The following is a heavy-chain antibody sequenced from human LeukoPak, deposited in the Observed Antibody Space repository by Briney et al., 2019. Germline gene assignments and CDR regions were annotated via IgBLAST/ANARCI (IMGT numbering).Heavy chain of an antibody. J-gene: IGHJ6*03. Sequence: SETLSLTCAVYGGSFSGYYWSWIRQPPGKGLEWIGEINHSGSTNYNPSLKRRVTISVDTSKNQFSLKLSSVTAADTAVYYCARRPGGYYYYYYMDVWGKGTTVTVSS. CDR3: ARRPGGYYYYYYMDV. V-gene: IGHV4-34*01. CDR1: GGSFSGYY. CDR2: INHSGST. D-gene: IGHD4-23*01.